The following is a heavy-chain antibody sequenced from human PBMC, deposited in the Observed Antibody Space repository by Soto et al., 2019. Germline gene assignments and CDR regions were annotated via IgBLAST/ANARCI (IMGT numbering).Heavy chain of an antibody. D-gene: IGHD3-16*01. CDR2: IGTAGDT. Sequence: EVQLVESGGGLVQPGGSLRLSCAASGFTFSSYDMHWVRQATGKGLEWVSTIGTAGDTYYPGSVKGRFTISRENAKNSLYLQMNSLRAGDTAVYYCAREGANYYYGMDVWGQGTTVTVSS. CDR1: GFTFSSYD. CDR3: AREGANYYYGMDV. J-gene: IGHJ6*02. V-gene: IGHV3-13*04.